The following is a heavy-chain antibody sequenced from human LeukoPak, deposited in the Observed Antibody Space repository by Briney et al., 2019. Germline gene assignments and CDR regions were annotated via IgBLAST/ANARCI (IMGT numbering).Heavy chain of an antibody. CDR3: ARCPQKDVGMDV. V-gene: IGHV3-23*05. CDR1: GFILAVW. J-gene: IGHJ4*02. Sequence: GGSVTLPCNSSGFILAVWDVTGLRQAPGKGLEWVSSIGSDNKPHYSESVKGLYDISRDNSKSMLILQLNSLRAEDTALYYCARCPQKDVGMDVWGQGALVTVSS. CDR2: IGSDNKP. D-gene: IGHD1-26*01.